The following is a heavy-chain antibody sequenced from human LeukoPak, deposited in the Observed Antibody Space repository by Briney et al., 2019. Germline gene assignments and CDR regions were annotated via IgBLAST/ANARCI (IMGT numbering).Heavy chain of an antibody. J-gene: IGHJ4*02. CDR2: IYSGGST. D-gene: IGHD3-22*01. V-gene: IGHV3-53*01. CDR3: ARLLGDYYDSSGYPYYFDY. CDR1: GFTVSSNY. Sequence: GGSLRLSCVASGFTVSSNYMSWVRQAPGKGLEWVSVIYSGGSTYYADSVKGRFTISRDNSKNTLYLQMNSLRAEDTAVYYCARLLGDYYDSSGYPYYFDYWGQGTLVTVSS.